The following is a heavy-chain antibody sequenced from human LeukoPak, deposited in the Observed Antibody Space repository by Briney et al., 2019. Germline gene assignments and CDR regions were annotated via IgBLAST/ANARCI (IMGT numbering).Heavy chain of an antibody. CDR3: AKEGRSLQTY. D-gene: IGHD5-24*01. J-gene: IGHJ4*02. Sequence: GGSLRLSCAASGFMFSSNWMSWVRLAPGKGLEWVANIKEDGTETYYMDSVKGRFTISRDNAKNSLYLQMNSLRVEDTAVYYCAKEGRSLQTYWGQGTLVTVSS. V-gene: IGHV3-7*03. CDR1: GFMFSSNW. CDR2: IKEDGTET.